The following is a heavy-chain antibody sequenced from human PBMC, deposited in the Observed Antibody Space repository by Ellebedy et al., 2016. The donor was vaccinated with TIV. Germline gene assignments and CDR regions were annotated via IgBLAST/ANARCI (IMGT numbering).Heavy chain of an antibody. V-gene: IGHV4-34*01. J-gene: IGHJ4*02. Sequence: MPSETLSLTCAVYGGSFSGYYWSWIRQPPGKGLEWIGEINHSGSTSYNPSLKSQFTMSVDTSKNQFSLKLNSVTAADTAVYYCTRAFAYSSGWAFDSWGQGTLVTVSS. CDR3: TRAFAYSSGWAFDS. D-gene: IGHD6-19*01. CDR1: GGSFSGYY. CDR2: INHSGST.